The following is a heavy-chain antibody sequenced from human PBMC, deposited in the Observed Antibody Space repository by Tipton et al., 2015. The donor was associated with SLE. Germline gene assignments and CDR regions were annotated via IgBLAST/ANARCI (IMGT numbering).Heavy chain of an antibody. CDR1: GGSISSHY. Sequence: TLSLTCTVSGGSISSHYWSWIRQPPGKGLEWIGYIYYSGSTNYNPSLKSRVTISVDTSKNQFSLKLSSVTAADTAVYYCARGGSGWLDPLDIWGQGTMVTVSS. D-gene: IGHD6-19*01. V-gene: IGHV4-59*11. CDR3: ARGGSGWLDPLDI. CDR2: IYYSGST. J-gene: IGHJ3*02.